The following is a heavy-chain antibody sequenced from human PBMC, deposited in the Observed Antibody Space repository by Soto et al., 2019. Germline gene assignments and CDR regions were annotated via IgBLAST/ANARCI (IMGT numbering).Heavy chain of an antibody. CDR3: AKAIAARPTGVHRFDP. D-gene: IGHD6-6*01. CDR2: ITGSGGVT. J-gene: IGHJ5*02. V-gene: IGHV3-23*01. Sequence: PGGSLRLSCAASGFTFSSYGMSWVRQAPRKGLEWVASITGSGGVTWYADSVRGRFTISRDNSKILLHLQMNSLRAEDTAVYYCAKAIAARPTGVHRFDPWGQGTLVTVSS. CDR1: GFTFSSYG.